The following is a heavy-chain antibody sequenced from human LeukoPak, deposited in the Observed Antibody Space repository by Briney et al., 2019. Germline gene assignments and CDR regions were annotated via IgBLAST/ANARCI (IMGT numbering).Heavy chain of an antibody. J-gene: IGHJ4*02. CDR1: GFTFSSYG. CDR3: EMGATGALDY. V-gene: IGHV3-30*03. CDR2: ISYDGSNK. Sequence: GGSLRLSCAASGFTFSSYGMHWVRQAPGKGLEWVAVISYDGSNKYYADSVKGRFTISRDNSKNTLYLQMNSLRAEDTAVYYCEMGATGALDYWGQGTLVTVSS. D-gene: IGHD1-26*01.